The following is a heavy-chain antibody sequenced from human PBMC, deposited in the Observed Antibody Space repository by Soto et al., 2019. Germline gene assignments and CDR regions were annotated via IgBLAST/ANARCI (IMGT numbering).Heavy chain of an antibody. CDR1: GGSFSGYY. J-gene: IGHJ4*02. D-gene: IGHD3-22*01. V-gene: IGHV4-34*01. CDR3: ARGVPMPQVGGYYDSSGYLKFDY. Sequence: SETLSLTCAVYGGSFSGYYWSWIRQPPGKGLEWIGEINHSGSTNYNPSLKSRVTISVDTSKNQFSLKLSSVTAADTAVYYCARGVPMPQVGGYYDSSGYLKFDYWGQGTLVTVS. CDR2: INHSGST.